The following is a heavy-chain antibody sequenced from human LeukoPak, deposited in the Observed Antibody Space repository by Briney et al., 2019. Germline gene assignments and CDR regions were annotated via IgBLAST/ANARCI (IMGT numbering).Heavy chain of an antibody. CDR1: GYYISSGYY. D-gene: IGHD3-3*01. CDR2: IYHSGST. Sequence: SETLSLTCAVSGYYISSGYYRGWIRQPPGHGLERIGSIYHSGSTYYNPSLKSRATISVDTSKNQFSLKLSSVTAADTAVYYCARHGNFWSGLIDYWGQGTLVTVSS. V-gene: IGHV4-38-2*01. J-gene: IGHJ4*02. CDR3: ARHGNFWSGLIDY.